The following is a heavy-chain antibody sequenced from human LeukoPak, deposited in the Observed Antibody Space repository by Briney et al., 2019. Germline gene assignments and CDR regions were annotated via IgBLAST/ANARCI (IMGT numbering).Heavy chain of an antibody. CDR3: AREGTYYDYVWGSYDY. D-gene: IGHD3-16*01. CDR2: VGGSGSPI. Sequence: PGGSLRLSCAASGFSFSSYEMSWVRQAPGKGLEWVAYVGGSGSPIFYAESVKGRFTISRDNAKNSLFLQMRSLRAEDTAVYYCAREGTYYDYVWGSYDYWGQGTLVTVSS. CDR1: GFSFSSYE. V-gene: IGHV3-48*03. J-gene: IGHJ4*02.